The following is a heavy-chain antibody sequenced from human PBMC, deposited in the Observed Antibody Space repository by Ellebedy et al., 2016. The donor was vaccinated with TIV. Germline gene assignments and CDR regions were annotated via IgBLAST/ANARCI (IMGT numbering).Heavy chain of an antibody. D-gene: IGHD3-22*01. J-gene: IGHJ4*02. V-gene: IGHV1-2*02. Sequence: ASVKVSXKASGYTFTGYYMHWVRQAPGQGLEWMGWINPNSGGTNYAQKFQGRVTMTRDTSISTAYMELSRLRSDDTAVYYCARSLTRSSGYYVHYWGQGTLVTVSS. CDR1: GYTFTGYY. CDR2: INPNSGGT. CDR3: ARSLTRSSGYYVHY.